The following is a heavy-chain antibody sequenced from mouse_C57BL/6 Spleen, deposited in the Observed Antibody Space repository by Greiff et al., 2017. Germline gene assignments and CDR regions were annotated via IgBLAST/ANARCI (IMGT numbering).Heavy chain of an antibody. CDR2: INYDGSST. D-gene: IGHD4-1*01. J-gene: IGHJ2*01. Sequence: EVKLVESEGGLVQPGSSMKLSCTASGFTFSDYYMAWVRQVPEKGPEWVANINYDGSSTYYLDSLKSRFIISRDNAKNILYLQMSSLKSEDTATYYCARRGTGAFYFDYWGQGTTLTVSS. CDR3: ARRGTGAFYFDY. V-gene: IGHV5-16*01. CDR1: GFTFSDYY.